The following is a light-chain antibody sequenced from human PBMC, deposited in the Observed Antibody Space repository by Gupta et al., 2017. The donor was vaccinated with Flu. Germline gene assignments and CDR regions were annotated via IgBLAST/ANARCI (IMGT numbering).Light chain of an antibody. V-gene: IGLV6-57*01. CDR2: DDT. Sequence: NFMLTQPHSVSESPGKTVTISCTRSSGSIASSYVHWYQQRPGSSHLSLIYDDTERPSGVPDRFSGSIDSSSNAASLTISGLKTEDDAHYYCQYYDRSDHGVFGEGTKLTVL. CDR3: QYYDRSDHGV. J-gene: IGLJ3*02. CDR1: SGSIASSY.